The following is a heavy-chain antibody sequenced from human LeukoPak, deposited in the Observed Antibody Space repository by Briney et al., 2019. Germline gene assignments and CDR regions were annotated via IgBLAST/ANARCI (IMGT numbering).Heavy chain of an antibody. J-gene: IGHJ4*02. CDR3: ARTATVRSFDY. CDR2: TNSDGSST. Sequence: GGSLRLSCAASGFTFSSYWMHWVRQAPGKGLVWVSRTNSDGSSTNYADSVTGRFTISRDNAKNTLYLQMNSLRTEDTAVYYCARTATVRSFDYWGQGTLVTVSS. V-gene: IGHV3-74*01. D-gene: IGHD4-17*01. CDR1: GFTFSSYW.